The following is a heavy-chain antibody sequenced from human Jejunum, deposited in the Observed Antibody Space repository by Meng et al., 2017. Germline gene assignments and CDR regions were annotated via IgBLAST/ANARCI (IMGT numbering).Heavy chain of an antibody. CDR1: GGSVGRAGYQ. V-gene: IGHV4-61*08. Sequence: QVHLQGSGPGLVRPSETLSLICTVSGGSVGRAGYQWGWIRQPPGRGLEWIGYANTNYNPSLKRRVTISLDTSRNLFSLSLTSVTAADTAVYYCARDSMGSLDYWGQGILVTVSS. CDR2: ANT. D-gene: IGHD1-26*01. CDR3: ARDSMGSLDY. J-gene: IGHJ4*02.